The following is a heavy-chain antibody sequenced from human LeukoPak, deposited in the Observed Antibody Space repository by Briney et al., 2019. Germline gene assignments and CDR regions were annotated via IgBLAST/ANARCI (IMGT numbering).Heavy chain of an antibody. Sequence: SETLSLTCTVSGSSISSYYWSWIRQPPGKGLEWIGYIYYSGSTNYNPSLKSRVTISVDTSKNQFSLKLSSVTAADTAVYYCARVHETYFDYWGQGTLVTVSS. CDR3: ARVHETYFDY. J-gene: IGHJ4*02. V-gene: IGHV4-59*01. CDR1: GSSISSYY. CDR2: IYYSGST.